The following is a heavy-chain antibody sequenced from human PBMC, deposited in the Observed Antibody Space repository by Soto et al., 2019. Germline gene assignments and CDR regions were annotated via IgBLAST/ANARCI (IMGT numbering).Heavy chain of an antibody. D-gene: IGHD6-6*01. V-gene: IGHV2-5*02. CDR1: GFSLSSSGVD. J-gene: IGHJ4*02. CDR2: IYWDDDK. Sequence: QITLKESGPTLVKPTQTLTLTCTSSGFSLSSSGVDVGWIRQPPGKALEWLALIYWDDDKRYSPSLKSRLTITKDTSKNQAVLTMTNMDPLDTATYYCAHRRPYSNSPEYFFDYWGQGTLVTVSS. CDR3: AHRRPYSNSPEYFFDY.